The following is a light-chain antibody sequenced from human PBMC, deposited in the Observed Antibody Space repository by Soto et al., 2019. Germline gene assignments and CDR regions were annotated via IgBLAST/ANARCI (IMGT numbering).Light chain of an antibody. V-gene: IGLV2-8*01. CDR2: EVS. CDR3: SSYAGTNTDVV. Sequence: QSALTQPPSASGSPGQSVTISCTGTSSDVGGYGYVSWYQQHPGKAPKLMIFEVSKRSSGVPDRFSGCKSGNTASLTVSGLQAEDEADYYCSSYAGTNTDVVFGGGTKLTVL. J-gene: IGLJ2*01. CDR1: SSDVGGYGY.